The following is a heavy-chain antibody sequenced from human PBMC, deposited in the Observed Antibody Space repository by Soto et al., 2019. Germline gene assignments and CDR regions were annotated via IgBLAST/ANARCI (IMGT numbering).Heavy chain of an antibody. CDR1: GGSFSGYY. V-gene: IGHV4-34*01. CDR3: ARGGYDFWSGYPRRAYGMDV. Sequence: PWETLSLTCAVYGGSFSGYYWSWIRQPPGKGLEWIGEINHSGSTNYNPSLKSRVTISVDTSKNQFSLKLSSVTAADTAVYYCARGGYDFWSGYPRRAYGMDVWGQGTTVTVSS. D-gene: IGHD3-3*01. J-gene: IGHJ6*02. CDR2: INHSGST.